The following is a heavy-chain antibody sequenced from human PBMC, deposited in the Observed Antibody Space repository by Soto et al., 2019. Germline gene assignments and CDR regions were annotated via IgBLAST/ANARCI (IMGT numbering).Heavy chain of an antibody. CDR1: GGSISRYY. D-gene: IGHD3-10*01. CDR3: ARDPGSGSYYGWFDP. V-gene: IGHV4-59*01. CDR2: IYYSGST. J-gene: IGHJ5*02. Sequence: SETLSLTCTVSGGSISRYYWNWIRPPPGKRLEWIGYIYYSGSTNYNPSLKSRVTISVDTSKNQFSLKLSSVTAADTAVYYCARDPGSGSYYGWFDPWGQGTLVTVSS.